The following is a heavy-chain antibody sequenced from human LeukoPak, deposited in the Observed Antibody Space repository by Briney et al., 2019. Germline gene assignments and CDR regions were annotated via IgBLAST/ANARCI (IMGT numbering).Heavy chain of an antibody. D-gene: IGHD6-19*01. Sequence: GESLKISCKGSGYNFPRYWIGWVRQMPGKGLEWMGIIYPGDSDTRYSPSFQGQVTISADKSISTAYLQWSSLKASDTAMYYCARQIAVADYYMDVWGKGTTVTVSS. CDR2: IYPGDSDT. V-gene: IGHV5-51*01. CDR1: GYNFPRYW. J-gene: IGHJ6*03. CDR3: ARQIAVADYYMDV.